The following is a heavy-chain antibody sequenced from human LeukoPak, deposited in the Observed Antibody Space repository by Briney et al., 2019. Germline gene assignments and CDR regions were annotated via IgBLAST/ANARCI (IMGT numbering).Heavy chain of an antibody. J-gene: IGHJ6*03. CDR1: GDTFSNYG. V-gene: IGHV1-18*01. D-gene: IGHD3-10*01. CDR2: ISADSGNT. CDR3: ARDGGSGRGYYYYYYMDV. Sequence: ASVKVSCKASGDTFSNYGFSWVRQAPGQGLEWMGWISADSGNTNYAQMLQGRVTMTTDTSTSTAYMELRSLRSDDTAVYYCARDGGSGRGYYYYYYMDVWGKGTTVTVSS.